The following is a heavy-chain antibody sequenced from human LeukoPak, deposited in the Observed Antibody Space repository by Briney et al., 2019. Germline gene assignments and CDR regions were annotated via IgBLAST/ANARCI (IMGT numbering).Heavy chain of an antibody. J-gene: IGHJ4*02. CDR1: GSTFSSYA. V-gene: IGHV1-69*13. Sequence: ASVKVSCKASGSTFSSYAISWVRQAPGQVLEWMGGIIPIFGTANYTQKFQGRVTITADESTSTAYMELSSLRSEDTAVYYCARAVDTAMTFDYWGQGTLVTVSS. D-gene: IGHD5-18*01. CDR2: IIPIFGTA. CDR3: ARAVDTAMTFDY.